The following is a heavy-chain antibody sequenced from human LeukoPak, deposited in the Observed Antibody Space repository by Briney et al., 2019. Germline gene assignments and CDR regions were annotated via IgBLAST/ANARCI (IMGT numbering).Heavy chain of an antibody. CDR2: VSTSSNYI. J-gene: IGHJ6*02. CDR3: ARVGCSGGRCPGYGMDV. CDR1: GFKFSSYM. D-gene: IGHD2-15*01. V-gene: IGHV3-21*01. Sequence: GGFLRLSCAASGFKFSSYMMYWVRQASGKGLEWVSSVSTSSNYIYYADSVKGRFTISRDNAKNSLYLQMNSLRVEDTAVYYCARVGCSGGRCPGYGMDVWGQGTTVTVSS.